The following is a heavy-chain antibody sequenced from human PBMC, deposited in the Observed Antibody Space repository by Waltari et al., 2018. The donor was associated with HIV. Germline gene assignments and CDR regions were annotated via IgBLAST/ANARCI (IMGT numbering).Heavy chain of an antibody. V-gene: IGHV3-21*01. D-gene: IGHD6-6*01. Sequence: EVQLVESGGGLVKPGGSLRLSCAASGFTFSSYSMNWVRQAPGKGLEWVSSISSSSYIYYADSVKGRFTISRDNAKNSLYLQMNSLRAEDTAVYYCAREGPRGAARSVYWGQGTLVTVSS. CDR3: AREGPRGAARSVY. CDR2: ISSSSYI. J-gene: IGHJ4*02. CDR1: GFTFSSYS.